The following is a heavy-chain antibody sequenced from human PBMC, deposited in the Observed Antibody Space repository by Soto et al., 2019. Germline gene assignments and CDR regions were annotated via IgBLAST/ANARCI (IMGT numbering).Heavy chain of an antibody. D-gene: IGHD4-17*01. Sequence: PGESLKISCNGSGYSFTSYWIGWVRQMPGKGLEWMGIIYPGDSDTRYSPSFQGQVTISADKSISTAYLQWSSLKASDTAMYYCARTGDYPHDAFDIWGQGTMVTVSS. CDR3: ARTGDYPHDAFDI. J-gene: IGHJ3*02. V-gene: IGHV5-51*01. CDR1: GYSFTSYW. CDR2: IYPGDSDT.